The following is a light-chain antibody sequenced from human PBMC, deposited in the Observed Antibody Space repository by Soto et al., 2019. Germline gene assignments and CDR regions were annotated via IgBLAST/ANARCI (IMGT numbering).Light chain of an antibody. CDR3: SSYTSSSINWL. CDR1: SSDVGGYNY. CDR2: DVT. J-gene: IGLJ3*02. Sequence: QSALTQPASVSGSPGQSITISCTGTSSDVGGYNYVSWYQQHPGKAPKIMIYDVTNRPSGVSDRFSGSKSGNTASLSISGLQAEDEADYYCSSYTSSSINWLFGGGTELTVL. V-gene: IGLV2-14*03.